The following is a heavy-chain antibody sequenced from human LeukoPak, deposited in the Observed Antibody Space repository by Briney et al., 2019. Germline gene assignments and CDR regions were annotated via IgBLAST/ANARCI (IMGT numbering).Heavy chain of an antibody. J-gene: IGHJ4*02. D-gene: IGHD4/OR15-4a*01. Sequence: GGSLRLSCAASGFTFSNYYMSWIRQAPGQGLEWVSYISSSGSTIYYADSVKGRFTISRDNEKTSLYLQMTGLRAEDTAVYYCARDDLSANPDYWGQGTLVTVSS. V-gene: IGHV3-11*04. CDR3: ARDDLSANPDY. CDR2: ISSSGSTI. CDR1: GFTFSNYY.